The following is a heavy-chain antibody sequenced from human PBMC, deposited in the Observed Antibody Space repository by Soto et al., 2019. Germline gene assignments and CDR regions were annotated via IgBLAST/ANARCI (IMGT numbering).Heavy chain of an antibody. CDR2: IKPDGSER. CDR3: ATDLNWEHY. V-gene: IGHV3-7*04. D-gene: IGHD7-27*01. Sequence: EVQLVESGGGLVQPGGSLRLSCEASGFTFGTYWMTWVRQPPGKGLEFVADIKPDGSERYDVDSVKGRFTISRDNAKNSLYLHMNSLRAEDTAVYYCATDLNWEHYWGQGTLVTVSS. CDR1: GFTFGTYW. J-gene: IGHJ4*02.